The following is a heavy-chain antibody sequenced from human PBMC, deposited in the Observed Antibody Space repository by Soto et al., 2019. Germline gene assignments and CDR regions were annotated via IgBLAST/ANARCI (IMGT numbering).Heavy chain of an antibody. CDR2: INHSGST. V-gene: IGHV4-34*01. D-gene: IGHD6-19*01. CDR1: GGSFSGYY. Sequence: SETLSLTCAVYGGSFSGYYWSWIRQPPGKGLEWIGEINHSGSTNYNPSLKSRVTISVDTSKNQFSLKLSSVTAADTAVYYCARWGSGWYYFDYWGQGTLVTVSS. J-gene: IGHJ4*02. CDR3: ARWGSGWYYFDY.